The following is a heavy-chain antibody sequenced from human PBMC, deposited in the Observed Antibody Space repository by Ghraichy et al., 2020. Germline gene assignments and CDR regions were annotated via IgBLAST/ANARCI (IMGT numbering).Heavy chain of an antibody. CDR1: GGSISSYY. CDR3: ARDLRFLEWLPPDYDMDV. CDR2: IYNSGST. Sequence: SQTLSLTCTVSGGSISSYYWSWIRQPPGKGLEWIGYIYNSGSTNYNPSLKSRVTISVDTSKNQFSLKLSSVTAADTAVYYCARDLRFLEWLPPDYDMDVWGQGTTVTVSS. J-gene: IGHJ6*02. V-gene: IGHV4-59*01. D-gene: IGHD3-3*01.